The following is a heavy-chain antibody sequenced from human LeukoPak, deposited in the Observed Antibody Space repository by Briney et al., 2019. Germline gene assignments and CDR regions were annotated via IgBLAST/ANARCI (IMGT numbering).Heavy chain of an antibody. Sequence: ASVKVSCKASGYTFTRYYMHLVRQAPAQGLEGMGWSNPNSGGTNDAQKFQGSVTMTRDTSISTAYMELSRLRSDDTAVYYCARDPNTMVRGVIRDWFDPWGQGTLVTVSS. J-gene: IGHJ5*02. CDR1: GYTFTRYY. CDR3: ARDPNTMVRGVIRDWFDP. V-gene: IGHV1-2*02. D-gene: IGHD3-10*01. CDR2: SNPNSGGT.